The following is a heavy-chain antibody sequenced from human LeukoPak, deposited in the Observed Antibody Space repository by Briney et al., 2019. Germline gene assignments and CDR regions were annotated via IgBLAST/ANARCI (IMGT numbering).Heavy chain of an antibody. Sequence: PGGSLRLSCAASGFTFSSYGMHWVRQAPGKGLEWVAVIWYDGSNKYYADSVKGRFTISRDNSKNTLYLQMNSLRAEDTAVYYCARPRASSPGNWFDSWGQGTLVTVSS. CDR1: GFTFSSYG. CDR2: IWYDGSNK. V-gene: IGHV3-33*01. D-gene: IGHD6-13*01. J-gene: IGHJ5*01. CDR3: ARPRASSPGNWFDS.